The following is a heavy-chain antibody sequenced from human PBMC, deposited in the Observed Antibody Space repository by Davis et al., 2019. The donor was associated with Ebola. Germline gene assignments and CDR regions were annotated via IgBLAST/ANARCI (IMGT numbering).Heavy chain of an antibody. V-gene: IGHV3-7*01. D-gene: IGHD3-3*01. Sequence: GESLKISCAASGFTFSSYWMSWVRQTPGKGLEWVANIKQDGSEKYYVDSVKGRFTISRDNAKNSLYLRMNSLRAEDTAVYYCARDVTFFGVVKDYWGQGTLVTVSS. CDR2: IKQDGSEK. CDR3: ARDVTFFGVVKDY. J-gene: IGHJ4*02. CDR1: GFTFSSYW.